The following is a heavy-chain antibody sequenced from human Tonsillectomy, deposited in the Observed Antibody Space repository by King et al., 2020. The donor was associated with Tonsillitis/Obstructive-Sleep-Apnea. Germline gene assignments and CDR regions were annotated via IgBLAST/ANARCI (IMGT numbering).Heavy chain of an antibody. D-gene: IGHD2-2*01. CDR3: TKGGRIVVVPVARVPYSYYYMDV. CDR2: IKSKTDGGTT. V-gene: IGHV3-15*01. CDR1: GFTFRNAW. J-gene: IGHJ6*03. Sequence: VQLVESGGGLVKPGGSLRLSCAASGFTFRNAWMNWVHQAPGKGLEWVGRIKSKTDGGTTDYAAPVKGRFTISRDDSKTTLYLQMNSLKTEDTAVYYCTKGGRIVVVPVARVPYSYYYMDVWGKGTTVTVSS.